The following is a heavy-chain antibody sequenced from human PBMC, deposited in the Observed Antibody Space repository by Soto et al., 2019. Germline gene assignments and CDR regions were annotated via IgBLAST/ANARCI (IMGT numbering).Heavy chain of an antibody. Sequence: LRLSCAASGFSFGSYALSWVRQAPGKGLEWVSTISGSDGKTFYADSVKGRFSISRDTSQSTLYLRMNSLRADDTAMYYCARWSYLDYWGQGTRVTVSS. V-gene: IGHV3-23*01. D-gene: IGHD3-3*01. CDR3: ARWSYLDY. CDR1: GFSFGSYA. J-gene: IGHJ4*02. CDR2: ISGSDGKT.